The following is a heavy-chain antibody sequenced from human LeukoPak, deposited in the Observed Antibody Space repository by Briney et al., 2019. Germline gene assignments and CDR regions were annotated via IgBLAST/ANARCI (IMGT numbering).Heavy chain of an antibody. CDR1: GGSISSYY. Sequence: SETLSPTCTVSGGSISSYYWSWIRQPPGKGLEWIAYISDIGSINYNPSLKSRVTISLDTSKSQFSLKLSSVTAADTAVYYCAGHHPRNTVDFWGQGTLVTVSS. V-gene: IGHV4-59*08. D-gene: IGHD2/OR15-2a*01. CDR2: ISDIGSI. J-gene: IGHJ4*02. CDR3: AGHHPRNTVDF.